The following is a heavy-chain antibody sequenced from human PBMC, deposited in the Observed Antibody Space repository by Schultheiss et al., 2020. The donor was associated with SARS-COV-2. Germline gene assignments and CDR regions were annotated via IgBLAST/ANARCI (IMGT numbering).Heavy chain of an antibody. D-gene: IGHD1-1*01. CDR2: ITSSSSYI. CDR1: GLTVSSNY. CDR3: ARDLDNSAGYRYYYSGMDV. Sequence: GGSLRLSCASSGLTVSSNYMSWVRQAPGKGLEWVSSITSSSSYIYHADSVKGRFTISRDNAKNSLYLQMNSLGAEDTAVYYCARDLDNSAGYRYYYSGMDVWGQGTTVTVSS. V-gene: IGHV3-21*01. J-gene: IGHJ6*02.